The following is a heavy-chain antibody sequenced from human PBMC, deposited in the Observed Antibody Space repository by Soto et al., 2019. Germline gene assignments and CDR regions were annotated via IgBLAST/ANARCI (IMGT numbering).Heavy chain of an antibody. Sequence: ASVKVSCKASGYTFSDYYMHWVRQAPGQGLEWMGIIHCSGGSTNYAQKFQGRVSMTRDTSTSTVYMELTSLRSEDTAVYYCASLVVVPASQGMDVWGKGTTVTVSS. D-gene: IGHD2-15*01. CDR2: IHCSGGST. CDR3: ASLVVVPASQGMDV. V-gene: IGHV1-46*01. CDR1: GYTFSDYY. J-gene: IGHJ6*04.